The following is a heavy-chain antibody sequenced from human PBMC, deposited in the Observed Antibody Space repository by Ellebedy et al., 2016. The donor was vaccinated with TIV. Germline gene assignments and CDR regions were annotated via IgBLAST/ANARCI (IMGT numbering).Heavy chain of an antibody. CDR1: GYTFTTYY. CDR2: LNPSTGGT. CDR3: ARDRYSSSSSRANWFDP. V-gene: IGHV1-46*01. D-gene: IGHD6-6*01. Sequence: ASVKVSCKASGYTFTTYYIHWVRQAPGQGLEWVGTLNPSTGGTSYAQKFQGRVTLTRDTSISTAYMELSRLRSDDTAVYYCARDRYSSSSSRANWFDPWGQGTLVTVSS. J-gene: IGHJ5*02.